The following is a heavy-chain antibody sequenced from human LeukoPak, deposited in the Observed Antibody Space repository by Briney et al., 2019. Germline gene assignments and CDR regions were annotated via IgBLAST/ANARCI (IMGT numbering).Heavy chain of an antibody. CDR1: GGSISSSSYY. Sequence: SETLSLTCTVSGGSISSSSYYWGWIRQSQGKGLEWIGSIDYTGTTYYNPSLKSRVSMSVDTSRNQFSVELTSVTAADTAVYYCARERIVAAGSWESWGQGTLVTVAS. J-gene: IGHJ5*02. D-gene: IGHD6-13*01. CDR3: ARERIVAAGSWES. V-gene: IGHV4-39*07. CDR2: IDYTGTT.